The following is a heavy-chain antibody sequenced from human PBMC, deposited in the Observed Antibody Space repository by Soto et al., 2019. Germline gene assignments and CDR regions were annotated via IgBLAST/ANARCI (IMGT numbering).Heavy chain of an antibody. J-gene: IGHJ6*02. CDR1: GGSVSSGSYY. CDR2: NYYSGST. V-gene: IGHV4-61*01. CDR3: ARYCSGGSCLYYYGMDV. Sequence: QVQLQESGPGLVKPSETLSLTCTVSGGSVSSGSYYWSWIRQPPGKGLEWIGYNYYSGSTNYNPSLKSRVTISVDTSKNQFSLKLSSVTAADTAVYYCARYCSGGSCLYYYGMDVWGQGTTVTVSS. D-gene: IGHD2-15*01.